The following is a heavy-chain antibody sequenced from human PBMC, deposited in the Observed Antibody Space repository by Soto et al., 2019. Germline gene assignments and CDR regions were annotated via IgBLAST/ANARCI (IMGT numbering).Heavy chain of an antibody. V-gene: IGHV3-23*01. CDR1: GFTFSSYA. CDR2: ISGSGGST. Sequence: GGSLRLSCAASGFTFSSYAMSWVRQAPGKGLEWVSAISGSGGSTYYADSVKGRFTISRDNSKNTLYLQMNSLRAEDTAVYYCAKDRSIAARPAGHYFDYWGQGTLVTVSS. J-gene: IGHJ4*02. CDR3: AKDRSIAARPAGHYFDY. D-gene: IGHD6-6*01.